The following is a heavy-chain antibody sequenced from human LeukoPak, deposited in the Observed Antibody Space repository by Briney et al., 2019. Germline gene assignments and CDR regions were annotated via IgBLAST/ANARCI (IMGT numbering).Heavy chain of an antibody. D-gene: IGHD4-11*01. V-gene: IGHV4-59*08. Sequence: SETLSLTCTVPGGSISSYYWSWIRQPPGKGLEWIGYIYYSGSTNYNPSLKSRVTISVDTSKNQFSLKLSSVTAADTAVYYCARHSNSGNWFDPWGQGTLVTVSS. J-gene: IGHJ5*02. CDR2: IYYSGST. CDR3: ARHSNSGNWFDP. CDR1: GGSISSYY.